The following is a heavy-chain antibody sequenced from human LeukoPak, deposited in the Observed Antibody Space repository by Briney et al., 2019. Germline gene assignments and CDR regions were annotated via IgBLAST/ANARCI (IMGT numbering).Heavy chain of an antibody. CDR2: IYYSGST. Sequence: PSETLSLTCTVSGGSISSSSYYWSWIRQPPGKGLEWIGYIYYSGSTNYNPSLKSRVTISVDTSKNQFSLKLSSVTAADTAVYYCARADGAVAGRKFDYRGQGTLVTVSS. D-gene: IGHD6-19*01. J-gene: IGHJ4*02. CDR3: ARADGAVAGRKFDY. CDR1: GGSISSSSYY. V-gene: IGHV4-61*01.